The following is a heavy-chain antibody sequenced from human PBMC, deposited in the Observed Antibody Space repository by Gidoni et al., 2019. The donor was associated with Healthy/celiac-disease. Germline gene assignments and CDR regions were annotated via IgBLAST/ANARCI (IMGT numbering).Heavy chain of an antibody. J-gene: IGHJ4*02. D-gene: IGHD3-3*01. CDR2: IRSKAYGGTT. CDR3: TPRGYDFWSDVPRVTPLLDY. V-gene: IGHV3-49*05. CDR1: GFTFGDYA. Sequence: EVQLVESGGGLVKPGRSLRLSCTASGFTFGDYAMSWFRQAPGKGLEWVGFIRSKAYGGTTEYAASVKGRFTISRDDSKSIAYLQMNSLKTEDTAVYYCTPRGYDFWSDVPRVTPLLDYWGQGTLVTVSS.